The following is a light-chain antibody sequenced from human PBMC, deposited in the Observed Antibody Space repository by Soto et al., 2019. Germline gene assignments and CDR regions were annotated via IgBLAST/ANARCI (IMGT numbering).Light chain of an antibody. CDR3: QQSYSTPRT. CDR1: QSISSY. CDR2: AAS. Sequence: DIQMTQSPSSLSASVVDRVTITCRASQSISSYLNWYQQKPGKAPKLLIYAASSLQSGVPSRFSGSASGTDFTLTISSLQPEDFATYYCQQSYSTPRTFGQGTKVDIK. J-gene: IGKJ1*01. V-gene: IGKV1-39*01.